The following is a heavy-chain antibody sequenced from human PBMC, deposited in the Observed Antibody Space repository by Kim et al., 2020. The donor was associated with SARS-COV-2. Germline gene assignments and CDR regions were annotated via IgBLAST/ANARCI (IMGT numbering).Heavy chain of an antibody. CDR2: GST. J-gene: IGHJ4*02. D-gene: IGHD2-15*01. V-gene: IGHV3-23*01. CDR3: AKGGWSSDY. Sequence: GSTYYADAVKGRFTISRDNSKNTLYLQMNSLRAEDTAVYYCAKGGWSSDYWGQGTLVTVSS.